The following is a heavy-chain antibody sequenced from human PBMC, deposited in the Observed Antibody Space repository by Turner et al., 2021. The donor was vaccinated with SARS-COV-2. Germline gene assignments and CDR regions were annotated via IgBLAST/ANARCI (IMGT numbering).Heavy chain of an antibody. CDR1: GGSISSSYYY. CDR2: IYYSGST. D-gene: IGHD3-3*01. V-gene: IGHV4-39*01. CDR3: ARVQVTIFGPYYFDY. Sequence: QLQLQESGPGLVKPSETLSLTCTVSGGSISSSYYYWGWIRQPPGKGLEWIGSIYYSGSTYYNPSLKSRLTISIDTPKNQFSLTLTSVTAADTAVYYCARVQVTIFGPYYFDYWGHGTLVPVSS. J-gene: IGHJ4*01.